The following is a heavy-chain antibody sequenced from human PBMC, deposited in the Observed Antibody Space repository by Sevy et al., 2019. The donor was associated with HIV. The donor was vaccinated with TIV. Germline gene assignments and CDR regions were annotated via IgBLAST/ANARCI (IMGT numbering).Heavy chain of an antibody. V-gene: IGHV3-53*01. D-gene: IGHD5-18*01. J-gene: IGHJ4*02. CDR3: ARVGYSYGYDY. CDR2: IYSGGST. CDR1: GFTVSSNY. Sequence: GGSLRLSCAASGFTVSSNYMSWVRQAPGKGLEWVSVIYSGGSTYYADSVKGRFTISRDNSKNTPYLQMNSLRAGDTAVYYCARVGYSYGYDYWGQGTLVTVSS.